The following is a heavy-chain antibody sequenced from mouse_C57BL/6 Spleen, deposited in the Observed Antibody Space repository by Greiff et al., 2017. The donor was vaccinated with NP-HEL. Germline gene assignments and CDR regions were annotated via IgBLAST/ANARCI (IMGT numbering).Heavy chain of an antibody. V-gene: IGHV3-6*01. CDR3: ARDDDGYYSAWFAY. CDR1: GYSITSGYY. J-gene: IGHJ3*01. D-gene: IGHD2-3*01. Sequence: EVQLVESGPGLVKPSQSLTLTCSATGYSITSGYYWNWNRQSPGNKREWRGYISYDGSNNYNPTFKNRITITRDTSKNQFCLKLNPVTTEDTATYYCARDDDGYYSAWFAYWGQGTLVTVSA. CDR2: ISYDGSN.